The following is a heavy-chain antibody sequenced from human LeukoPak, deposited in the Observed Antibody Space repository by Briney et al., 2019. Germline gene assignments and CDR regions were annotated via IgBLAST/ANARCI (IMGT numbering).Heavy chain of an antibody. CDR3: ARDGLFDYDFWSGYYTVYYYYYMDV. CDR2: IIPIFGTA. Sequence: SVKVSCKASGGTFSSYAISWVRQAPGQGLEWMGGIIPIFGTANYAQKFQGRATMTRDTSISTAYMELSRLRSDDTAVYYCARDGLFDYDFWSGYYTVYYYYYMDVWGKGTTVTVSS. J-gene: IGHJ6*03. D-gene: IGHD3-3*01. CDR1: GGTFSSYA. V-gene: IGHV1-69*05.